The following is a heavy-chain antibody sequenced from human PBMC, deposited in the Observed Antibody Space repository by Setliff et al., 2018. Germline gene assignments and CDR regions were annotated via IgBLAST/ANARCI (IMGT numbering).Heavy chain of an antibody. CDR1: GASITSGGFH. V-gene: IGHV4-61*09. Sequence: PSETLSLTCSVSGASITSGGFHWTWIRQPAGKGLEWIGHISPSGSTTYNPSVKSRVTISLDTSKNHFSLKLDSVTAADTALYYCARSPSSGAYWNPRPFYSDYWARGTLVTVSS. CDR2: ISPSGST. CDR3: ARSPSSGAYWNPRPFYSDY. D-gene: IGHD1-26*01. J-gene: IGHJ4*02.